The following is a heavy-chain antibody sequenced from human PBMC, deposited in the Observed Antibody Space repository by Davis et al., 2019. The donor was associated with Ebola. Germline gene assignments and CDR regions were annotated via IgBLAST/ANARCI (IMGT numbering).Heavy chain of an antibody. D-gene: IGHD1-20*01. J-gene: IGHJ4*02. CDR2: INPNSGGT. V-gene: IGHV1-2*04. Sequence: AASVKVSCKASGYTFTSYGISWVRQAPGQGLEWLGWINPNSGGTNYAQKFQGWVTMTRDTSISTAYMELSRLRSDDTAVYYCARDLLTGTTWDYWGQGTLVTVSS. CDR3: ARDLLTGTTWDY. CDR1: GYTFTSYG.